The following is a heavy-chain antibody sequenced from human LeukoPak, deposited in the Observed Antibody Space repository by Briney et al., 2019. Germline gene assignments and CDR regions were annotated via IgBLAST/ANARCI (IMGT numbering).Heavy chain of an antibody. V-gene: IGHV3-23*01. D-gene: IGHD3-22*01. CDR3: AKGAAGYYDSSGYHTLLNWFDP. CDR2: ISGSGGST. Sequence: GGSLRLSCAASGFTFSSYAMSWVRQAPGKGLEWVSAISGSGGSTYYADSVKGRFTISRGNSKNTLYLQMNSLRAEDTAVYYCAKGAAGYYDSSGYHTLLNWFDPWGQGTLVTVSS. J-gene: IGHJ5*02. CDR1: GFTFSSYA.